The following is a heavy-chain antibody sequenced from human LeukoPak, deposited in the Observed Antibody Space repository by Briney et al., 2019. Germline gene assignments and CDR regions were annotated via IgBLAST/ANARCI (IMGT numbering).Heavy chain of an antibody. CDR1: GYTFTGYY. CDR2: INPNIGGT. D-gene: IGHD2-2*01. J-gene: IGHJ6*02. V-gene: IGHV1-2*02. CDR3: ARRYCSGTICYYYGMDV. Sequence: ASVKVSCKASGYTFTGYYMHWVRQAPGQGLEWMGWINPNIGGTNYAQKFQGRVTMTRDTSISTAYMELSTLRSDDTAVYYCARRYCSGTICYYYGMDVWGQGTTVTVSS.